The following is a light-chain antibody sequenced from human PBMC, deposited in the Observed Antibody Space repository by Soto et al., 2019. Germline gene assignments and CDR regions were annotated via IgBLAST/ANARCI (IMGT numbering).Light chain of an antibody. CDR2: DAY. Sequence: EIVLTQSPGTLSLSPGERATLSCRASPSFSGSSLAWYQQKPGQAPRLLMYDAYTRATDIPERFSGSGSVTDFTLIISRLEPEDFAVYYCQQYGNSPVTFGQGTKVEIK. CDR3: QQYGNSPVT. J-gene: IGKJ1*01. CDR1: PSFSGSS. V-gene: IGKV3-20*01.